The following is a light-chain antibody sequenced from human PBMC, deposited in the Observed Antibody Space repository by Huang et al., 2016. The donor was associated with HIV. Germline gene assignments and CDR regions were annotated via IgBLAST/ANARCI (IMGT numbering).Light chain of an antibody. CDR1: QSITNH. J-gene: IGKJ4*01. V-gene: IGKV3-11*01. Sequence: IVLTQSPATLSWYLGERVTLSCRASQSITNHLALYQQRPGQAPRLLIDDASTRVAGVPDRFSGSGSGTDFTLTISSLEPEDFALYYCQQHDSWLTFGGGTKVEV. CDR2: DAS. CDR3: QQHDSWLT.